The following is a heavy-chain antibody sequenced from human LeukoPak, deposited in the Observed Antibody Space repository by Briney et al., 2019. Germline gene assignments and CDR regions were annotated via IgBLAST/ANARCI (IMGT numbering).Heavy chain of an antibody. CDR2: ISASGDSS. CDR1: GFTFSSHD. D-gene: IGHD2-15*01. J-gene: IGHJ4*02. V-gene: IGHV3-23*01. CDR3: ARRYCRGGNCFGFTLDN. Sequence: TGGSLRLSCAGSGFTFSSHDMRWVRQAPGEGLEWVSGISASGDSSYYSDSVEGRFTISRDNSKNMVYLQMDSLRVEDTAMYYCARRYCRGGNCFGFTLDNWGQGTLVTVSS.